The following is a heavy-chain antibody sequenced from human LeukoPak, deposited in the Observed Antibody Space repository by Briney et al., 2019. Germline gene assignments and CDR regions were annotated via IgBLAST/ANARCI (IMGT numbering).Heavy chain of an antibody. CDR1: GFTFSSYG. CDR2: TSYDGSNK. J-gene: IGHJ4*02. D-gene: IGHD6-13*01. V-gene: IGHV3-30*03. Sequence: GGSLRLSCAASGFTFSSYGMHWVRQAPGKGLEWVAVTSYDGSNKYYADSVKGRFTNSRDNSKNTLYLQMNSLRAEDTAVYYCHIAAAGSFDYWGQGTLVTVSS. CDR3: HIAAAGSFDY.